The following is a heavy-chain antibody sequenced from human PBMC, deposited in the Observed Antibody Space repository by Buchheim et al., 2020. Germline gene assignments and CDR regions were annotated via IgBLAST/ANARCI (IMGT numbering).Heavy chain of an antibody. V-gene: IGHV3-48*02. D-gene: IGHD3/OR15-3a*01. CDR3: ARDRGTGYYYYGMDV. J-gene: IGHJ6*02. Sequence: EVQLVESGGGLVQPGGSLRLSCAASGFTFSSYSMNWVRQAPGKGLEWVSYISSSSSTIYYADSVKGRFTISRDNAKNSLYLQRNSLRDEDTAVYYCARDRGTGYYYYGMDVWGQGTT. CDR1: GFTFSSYS. CDR2: ISSSSSTI.